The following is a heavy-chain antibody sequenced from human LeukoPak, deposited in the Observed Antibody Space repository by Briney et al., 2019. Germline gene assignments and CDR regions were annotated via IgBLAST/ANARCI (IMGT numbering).Heavy chain of an antibody. V-gene: IGHV7-4-1*02. CDR1: GYTFTSYY. J-gene: IGHJ4*02. Sequence: ASVKVSCKASGYTFTSYYMHWVRQAPGQGLEWMGWINTNTGNPTYAQGFTGRFVFSLDTSVSTAYLQISSLKAEDTAVYYCARAALWIQLWLPDYWGQGTLVTVSS. CDR2: INTNTGNP. CDR3: ARAALWIQLWLPDY. D-gene: IGHD5-18*01.